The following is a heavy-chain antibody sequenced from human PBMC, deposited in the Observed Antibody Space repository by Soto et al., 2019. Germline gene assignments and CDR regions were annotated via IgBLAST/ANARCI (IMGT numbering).Heavy chain of an antibody. CDR2: IYYSGST. CDR3: ARVGSSTRFFDY. CDR1: GGSISSYY. V-gene: IGHV4-59*01. J-gene: IGHJ4*02. Sequence: QVQLQESGPGLVKPSETLSLTCTVSGGSISSYYWSWIRQPPGKGLEWIGYIYYSGSTNYNPSLKRRVTISVDTSKNQFSLKLSSVTAADTAVYYCARVGSSTRFFDYWGQGTLVTVSS. D-gene: IGHD2-15*01.